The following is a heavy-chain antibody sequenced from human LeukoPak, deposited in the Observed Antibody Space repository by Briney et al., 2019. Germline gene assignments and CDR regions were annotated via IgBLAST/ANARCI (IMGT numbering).Heavy chain of an antibody. J-gene: IGHJ5*02. CDR3: ARAQKFDP. Sequence: ASVTVSCTASGSTFTSYYMHWVRQAPGQGLEWMGIINPSGGSTSYAQKFQGRVTMTRDTSTITVYMELSSLRSVDTAVYYCARAQKFDPWGQGTLVTVSS. V-gene: IGHV1-46*01. CDR1: GSTFTSYY. CDR2: INPSGGST.